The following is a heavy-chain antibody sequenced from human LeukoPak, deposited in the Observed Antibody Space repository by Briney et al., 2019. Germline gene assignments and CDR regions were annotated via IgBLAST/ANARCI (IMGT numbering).Heavy chain of an antibody. CDR1: GGSISSYY. CDR3: ARVVVVADYHFDY. Sequence: PSETLSLTCTVSGGSISSYYWSWIRQPPGKGLEWIGYIYYSGSTNYNPSLKSRVTISVDTSKNQFSLKLSSVTATDTAVYYCARVVVVADYHFDYWGQGTLVTVSS. J-gene: IGHJ4*02. CDR2: IYYSGST. D-gene: IGHD2-15*01. V-gene: IGHV4-59*08.